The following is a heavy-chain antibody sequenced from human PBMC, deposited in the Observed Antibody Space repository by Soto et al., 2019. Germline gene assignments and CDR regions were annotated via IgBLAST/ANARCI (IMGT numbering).Heavy chain of an antibody. CDR2: INYSGST. J-gene: IGHJ4*02. Sequence: QLQLQESGPGLVKPSETVSLTCTVSGGSIGRSNYYCDWIRQPPGKGLEWIGSINYSGSTYYNPSLKSRVTISVETSKTQFSLRLSSVTAADTAVYYCARRVLTYYYDTSGLSGDYFDYWGQGTLVTVSS. V-gene: IGHV4-39*01. D-gene: IGHD3-22*01. CDR3: ARRVLTYYYDTSGLSGDYFDY. CDR1: GGSIGRSNYY.